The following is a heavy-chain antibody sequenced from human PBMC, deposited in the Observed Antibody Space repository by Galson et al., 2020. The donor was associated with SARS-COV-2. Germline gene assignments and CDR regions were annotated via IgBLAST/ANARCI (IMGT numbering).Heavy chain of an antibody. CDR2: ISYDGSNK. J-gene: IGHJ3*02. CDR3: ARLPQRNAFDI. Sequence: GGSLRLSCAASGFTFSSYAMHWVRQAPGKGLEWVAVISYDGSNKYYADSVKGRFTISRDNSKNTLYLQMNSLRAEDTAVYYCARLPQRNAFDIWGQGTMVTVSS. CDR1: GFTFSSYA. V-gene: IGHV3-30-3*01.